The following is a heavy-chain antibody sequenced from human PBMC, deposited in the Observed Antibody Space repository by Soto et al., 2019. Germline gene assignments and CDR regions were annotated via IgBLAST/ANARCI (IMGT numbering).Heavy chain of an antibody. CDR3: ARDFSPIVVPAATPNWFDP. V-gene: IGHV3-21*01. J-gene: IGHJ5*02. D-gene: IGHD2-2*01. CDR2: ISSSSSYI. Sequence: GGSLRLSCAASGFTFSSYSMNWVRQAPGKGLEWVSSISSSSSYIYYADSVKGRFTISRDNAKNSLYLQMNSLRAEDTAVYYCARDFSPIVVPAATPNWFDPWGQGTLVTVSS. CDR1: GFTFSSYS.